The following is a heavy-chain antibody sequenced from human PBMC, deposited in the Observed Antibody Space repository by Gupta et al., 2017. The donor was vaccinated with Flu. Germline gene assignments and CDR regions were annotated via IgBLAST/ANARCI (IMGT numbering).Heavy chain of an antibody. CDR2: ISSSSSYT. D-gene: IGHD6-13*01. CDR3: ARQGLAAAGTRGVTDY. V-gene: IGHV3-11*05. J-gene: IGHJ4*02. Sequence: QVQLVESGGGLVKPGGSLRLSCAASGFTFSDYYMSWIRQAPGKGLEWVSYISSSSSYTNYADSVKGRFTISRDNAKNSLYLQMNSLRAEDTAVYYCARQGLAAAGTRGVTDYWGQGTLVTVSS. CDR1: GFTFSDYY.